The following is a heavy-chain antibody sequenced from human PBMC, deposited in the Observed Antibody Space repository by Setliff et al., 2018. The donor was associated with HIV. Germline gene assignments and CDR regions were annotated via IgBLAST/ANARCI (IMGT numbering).Heavy chain of an antibody. V-gene: IGHV4-39*07. Sequence: SETLSLTCTVSGGSITTTNYYWGWVRQSPGKGLEWIGVIYYRGSAYYNLSLQSRVTLSVDTSKNQFSLKLSSVTAADTAVYYCNIYYYYYMDVWGKGTTVTV. CDR3: NIYYYYYMDV. CDR2: IYYRGSA. J-gene: IGHJ6*03. CDR1: GGSITTTNYY.